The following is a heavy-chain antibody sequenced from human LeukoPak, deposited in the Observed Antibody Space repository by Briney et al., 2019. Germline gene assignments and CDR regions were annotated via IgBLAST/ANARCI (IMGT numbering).Heavy chain of an antibody. CDR1: GFTFSSYW. Sequence: TGGSLRLSCAASGFTFSSYWMTWVRQAPGKGLEWVANIKQDGSEKNYVDSVKGRFTISRDNAKNSLYLQMNSLRAEDTAVYYCARDTTTDTFDIWGQGTMVTVSS. CDR3: ARDTTTDTFDI. CDR2: IKQDGSEK. D-gene: IGHD4-17*01. V-gene: IGHV3-7*01. J-gene: IGHJ3*02.